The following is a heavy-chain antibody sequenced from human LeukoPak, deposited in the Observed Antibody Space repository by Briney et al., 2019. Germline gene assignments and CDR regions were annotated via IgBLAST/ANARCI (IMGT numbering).Heavy chain of an antibody. CDR1: GFTFSSYG. CDR2: IWYDGSNK. D-gene: IGHD2-15*01. J-gene: IGHJ4*02. CDR3: ARDPSPTSGYCSGGSCYPGAY. Sequence: GGSLRLSCAASGFTFSSYGMPWVRQAPGKGLEWVAVIWYDGSNKYYADSVKGRFTISRDSSKNTLYLQMNSLRAEDTAVYYCARDPSPTSGYCSGGSCYPGAYWGQGTLVTVSS. V-gene: IGHV3-33*01.